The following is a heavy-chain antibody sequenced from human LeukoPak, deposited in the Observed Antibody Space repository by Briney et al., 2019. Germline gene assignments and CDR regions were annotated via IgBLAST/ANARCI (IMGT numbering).Heavy chain of an antibody. CDR3: ARVGRSDCSGGSCYSLWFDP. CDR1: GYTFTRYY. J-gene: IGHJ5*02. CDR2: INPNSGGT. D-gene: IGHD2-15*01. V-gene: IGHV1-2*02. Sequence: LRASVKVSCKASGYTFTRYYMHWVRQAPGQGLEWMGWINPNSGGTNYAQKYQGRVTMTRDASISTAYMELSRLRSDDTAVYYCARVGRSDCSGGSCYSLWFDPWGQGTLVTVSS.